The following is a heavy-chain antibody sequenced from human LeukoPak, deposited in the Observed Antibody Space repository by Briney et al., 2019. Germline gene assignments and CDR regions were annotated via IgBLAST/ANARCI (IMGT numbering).Heavy chain of an antibody. J-gene: IGHJ4*02. Sequence: GASVKVSCKASGYTFTGYYMHWVRQAPGQGLEWMGRINPNSGGTNYAQKFQGRVTMTRDTSISTAYMELSRLRSDDTAVYYCARMPAGSSTTSDYWGQGTLVTVSS. V-gene: IGHV1-2*06. D-gene: IGHD2-2*01. CDR1: GYTFTGYY. CDR2: INPNSGGT. CDR3: ARMPAGSSTTSDY.